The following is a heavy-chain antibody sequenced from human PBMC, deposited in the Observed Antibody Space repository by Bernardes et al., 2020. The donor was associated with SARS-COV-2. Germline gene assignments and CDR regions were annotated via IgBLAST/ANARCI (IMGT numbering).Heavy chain of an antibody. Sequence: ASVKVSCKASGYTFTGYYIHWVRQAPGQGLEWMGWINPNSGGTNYAQKFQGRVTMTRDTSISTAYMELSRLRSDDTAVYYCASTTSAAYCGGDCFYYYYGMDVWGQGTTVTVSS. J-gene: IGHJ6*02. CDR1: GYTFTGYY. V-gene: IGHV1-2*02. CDR2: INPNSGGT. CDR3: ASTTSAAYCGGDCFYYYYGMDV. D-gene: IGHD2-21*02.